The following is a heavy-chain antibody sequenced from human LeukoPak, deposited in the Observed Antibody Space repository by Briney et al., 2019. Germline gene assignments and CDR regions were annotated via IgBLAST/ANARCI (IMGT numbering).Heavy chain of an antibody. CDR2: INPNSGGT. J-gene: IGHJ4*02. CDR3: ARVGHHMVRGVTPFDY. CDR1: GYTFTGYY. Sequence: GASVKVSCKASGYTFTGYYMHWVRQAPAQGLEWMGWINPNSGGTNYAQKFQGRVTMTRDTSISTAYMELSRLRSDDTAVYYCARVGHHMVRGVTPFDYWGQGTLVTVSS. V-gene: IGHV1-2*02. D-gene: IGHD3-10*01.